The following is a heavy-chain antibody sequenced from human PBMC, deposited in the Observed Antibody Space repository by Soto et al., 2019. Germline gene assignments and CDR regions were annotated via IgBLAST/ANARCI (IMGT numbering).Heavy chain of an antibody. J-gene: IGHJ3*02. D-gene: IGHD3-22*01. V-gene: IGHV4-30-2*01. CDR3: ARGDYYDSSGYPLNAFDI. CDR1: GGSISSGGYS. Sequence: PSETLSLTCAVSGGSISSGGYSWSWIRQPPGKGLEWIGYIYHSGSTYYNPSLKSRVTISVDRPKNQFSLKLSSVTAADTAVYYCARGDYYDSSGYPLNAFDIWGQGTMVTVSS. CDR2: IYHSGST.